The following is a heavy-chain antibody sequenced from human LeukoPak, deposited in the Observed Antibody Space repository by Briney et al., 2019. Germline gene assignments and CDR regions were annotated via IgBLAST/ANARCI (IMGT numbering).Heavy chain of an antibody. D-gene: IGHD6-19*01. CDR2: INHSGST. Sequence: SETLSLTCAVYGGSFSGYYWGWIRQPPGKGLEWIGEINHSGSTNYNPSLKSRVTISIDSSKNHFSLKLSSVTAADTAVYYCARDDTGYSSGWSKDFDYWGQGTLVTVSS. V-gene: IGHV4-34*01. CDR3: ARDDTGYSSGWSKDFDY. J-gene: IGHJ4*02. CDR1: GGSFSGYY.